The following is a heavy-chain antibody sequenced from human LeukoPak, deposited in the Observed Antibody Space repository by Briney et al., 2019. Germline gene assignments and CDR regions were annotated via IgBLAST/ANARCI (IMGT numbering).Heavy chain of an antibody. Sequence: SETLSLTCTVSGGSISSYYWSWIRQPPGKGLEWIGYIYYSGSTNYNPSLKSRVTISVDTSKNQFSLKLSSVTAADTAVYYCARDAPHLPAVFYFDYWGQGTLVTVSS. CDR1: GGSISSYY. D-gene: IGHD1-14*01. J-gene: IGHJ4*02. CDR2: IYYSGST. CDR3: ARDAPHLPAVFYFDY. V-gene: IGHV4-59*01.